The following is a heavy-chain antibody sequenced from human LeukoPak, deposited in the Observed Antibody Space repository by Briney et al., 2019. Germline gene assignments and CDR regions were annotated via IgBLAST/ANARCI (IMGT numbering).Heavy chain of an antibody. Sequence: PGRSLRLSCAASGFTFSSYAMHWVRQAPGKGLEWVAVISYDGSNKYYADSVKGRFTISRVNSENTPSLQMNSLGAEDTAVYYCAKYLSSGSRNFDYWGQGTLVTVSS. V-gene: IGHV3-30-3*02. CDR1: GFTFSSYA. J-gene: IGHJ4*02. CDR3: AKYLSSGSRNFDY. D-gene: IGHD6-19*01. CDR2: ISYDGSNK.